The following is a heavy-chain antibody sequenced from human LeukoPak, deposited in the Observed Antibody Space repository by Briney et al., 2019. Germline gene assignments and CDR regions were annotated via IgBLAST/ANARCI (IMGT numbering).Heavy chain of an antibody. D-gene: IGHD6-13*01. CDR3: ARDLVVPGIAARYYFDY. J-gene: IGHJ4*02. V-gene: IGHV1-2*02. CDR2: INPNSGGT. CDR1: GYTFTGYY. Sequence: ASVKVSCKASGYTFTGYYMHWVRQAPGQGLEWMGWINPNSGGTNYAQKFQGRVTVTRDTSISTAYMELSRLRSDDTAVYYCARDLVVPGIAARYYFDYWGQGTLVTVSS.